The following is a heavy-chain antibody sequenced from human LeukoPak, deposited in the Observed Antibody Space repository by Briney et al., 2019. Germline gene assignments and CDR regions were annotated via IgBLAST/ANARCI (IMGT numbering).Heavy chain of an antibody. CDR3: ARAVIVVVPAAPRAFDLDY. D-gene: IGHD2-2*01. J-gene: IGHJ4*02. CDR1: GGSFSGYY. V-gene: IGHV4-34*01. CDR2: INHSGST. Sequence: SETLSLTCAVYGGSFSGYYWSWIRQPPGKGLEWIGEINHSGSTNYNPSLKSRVTISVDTSKNQFSLKLSSVTAADTAVYYCARAVIVVVPAAPRAFDLDYWGRGTLVTVSS.